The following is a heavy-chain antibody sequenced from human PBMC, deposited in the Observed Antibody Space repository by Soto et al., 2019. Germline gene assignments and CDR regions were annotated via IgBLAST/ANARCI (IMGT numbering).Heavy chain of an antibody. J-gene: IGHJ6*02. CDR1: GFTFDDYA. CDR2: ISWDGGST. V-gene: IGHV3-43D*04. CDR3: AKDTPHYYYGMDV. Sequence: EVQLVESGGVVVQPGGSLRLSCAASGFTFDDYAMHWVRQAPGKGLEWVSLISWDGGSTYYADSVKGRFTISRDNSKNSLYLQMNSLRAEDTALYYCAKDTPHYYYGMDVWGQGTTVTVSS.